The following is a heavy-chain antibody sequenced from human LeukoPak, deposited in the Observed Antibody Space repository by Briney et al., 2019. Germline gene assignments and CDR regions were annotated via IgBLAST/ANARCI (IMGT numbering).Heavy chain of an antibody. V-gene: IGHV1-69*05. CDR1: GGTFSSYA. CDR2: IIPIFGTA. Sequence: SVKVSCKXSGGTFSSYAISWVRQAPGQGLEWMGGIIPIFGTANYAQKFQGRVTITTDESTSTAYMELSSLRSEDTAVYYCARAYFYYYYMDVWGKGTTVTVSS. CDR3: ARAYFYYYYMDV. J-gene: IGHJ6*03.